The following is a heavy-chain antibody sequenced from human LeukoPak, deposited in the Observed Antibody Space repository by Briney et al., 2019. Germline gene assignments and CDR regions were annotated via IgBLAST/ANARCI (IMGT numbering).Heavy chain of an antibody. Sequence: PGGSLRLSCAASGFTFSSYSMNWVRQAPGKGLEWVSSSSSSSSYIYYADSVKGRFTISRDNAKNSLYLQMNSLRAEDTAVYYCARAKREYYYGSGSYYDYYYMDVWGKGTTVTISS. CDR3: ARAKREYYYGSGSYYDYYYMDV. J-gene: IGHJ6*03. V-gene: IGHV3-21*01. CDR2: SSSSSSYI. D-gene: IGHD3-10*01. CDR1: GFTFSSYS.